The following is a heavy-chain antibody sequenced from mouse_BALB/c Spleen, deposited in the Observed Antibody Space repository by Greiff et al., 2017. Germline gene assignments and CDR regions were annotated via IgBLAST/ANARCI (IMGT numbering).Heavy chain of an antibody. D-gene: IGHD2-3*01. J-gene: IGHJ4*01. V-gene: IGHV5-17*02. CDR1: GFTFSSFG. CDR2: ISSGSSTI. CDR3: ARRDGYYAMDY. Sequence: DVQLVQSGGGLVQPGGSRKLSCAASGFTFSSFGMHWVRQAPEKGLEWVAYISSGSSTIYYADTVKGRFTISRDNPKNTPFLQMTSLRSEDTARYYCARRDGYYAMDYWGQGTTVTVSS.